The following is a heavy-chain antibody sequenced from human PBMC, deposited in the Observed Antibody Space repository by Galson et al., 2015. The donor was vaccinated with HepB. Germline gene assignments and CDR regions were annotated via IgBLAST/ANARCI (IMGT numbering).Heavy chain of an antibody. CDR3: AGQTYYDFWSGYGRPHYYYGMDV. CDR1: GGSISSYY. J-gene: IGHJ6*02. Sequence: ETLSLTCTVSGGSISSYYWSWIRQPPGKGLEWIGYIYYSGSTNYNPSLKSRVTISVDTSKNQFSLKLSSVTAADTAVYYCAGQTYYDFWSGYGRPHYYYGMDVWGQGTTVTVSS. D-gene: IGHD3-3*01. V-gene: IGHV4-59*01. CDR2: IYYSGST.